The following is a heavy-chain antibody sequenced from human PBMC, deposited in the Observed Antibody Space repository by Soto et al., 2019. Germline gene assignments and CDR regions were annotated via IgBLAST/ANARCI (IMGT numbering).Heavy chain of an antibody. CDR1: GYTFTGYY. V-gene: IGHV1-69*13. Sequence: SVKVSCKASGYTFTGYYMHWVRQAPGQGLEWMGGIIPIFGTANYAQKFQGRVTITADESTSTAYMELSSLRSEDTAVYYCARDHRRRDGHNYEEFDYWGQGTLVTVSS. D-gene: IGHD3-16*01. CDR2: IIPIFGTA. CDR3: ARDHRRRDGHNYEEFDY. J-gene: IGHJ4*02.